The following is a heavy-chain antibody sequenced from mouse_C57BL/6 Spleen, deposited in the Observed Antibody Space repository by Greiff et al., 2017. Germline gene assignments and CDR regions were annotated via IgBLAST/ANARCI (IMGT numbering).Heavy chain of an antibody. D-gene: IGHD4-1*02. J-gene: IGHJ2*01. CDR2: ISYDGSN. V-gene: IGHV3-6*01. CDR1: GYSITSGYY. CDR3: ASNWDFDY. Sequence: DVKLVESGPGLVKPSQSLSLTCSVTGYSITSGYYWNWIRQFPGNKLEWMGYISYDGSNNYNPSLKNRISITRDTSKNQFFLKLNSVTTEDTATYYCASNWDFDYWGQGTTLTVSS.